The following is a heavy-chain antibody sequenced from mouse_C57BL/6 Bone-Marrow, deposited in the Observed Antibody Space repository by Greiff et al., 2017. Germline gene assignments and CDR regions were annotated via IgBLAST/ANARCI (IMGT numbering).Heavy chain of an antibody. J-gene: IGHJ1*03. V-gene: IGHV1-80*01. CDR2: IYPGDGDT. CDR1: GYAFSSYW. CDR3: ARDLLYYDYGDFDV. D-gene: IGHD2-4*01. Sequence: QVQLQQSGAELVKPGASVKISCKASGYAFSSYWMNWVKQRPGKGLEWIGQIYPGDGDTNYNGKFKGKATLTADKSSSTAYMQLSSLTSEDSAVXFCARDLLYYDYGDFDVWGTGTTVTVSS.